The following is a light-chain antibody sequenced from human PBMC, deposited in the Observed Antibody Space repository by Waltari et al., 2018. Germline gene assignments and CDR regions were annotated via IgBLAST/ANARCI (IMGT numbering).Light chain of an antibody. Sequence: QSVLTQPPSVSGAPGQRVTISCTGNSSNIGAGYDVHWYQQLPETAPKLLIYTTQPRPPGVPDRFSGSKSGTSASLASTGLQAEDEAHYHCQSYDNSLSGVVFGGGTKLTVL. J-gene: IGLJ2*01. V-gene: IGLV1-40*01. CDR2: TTQ. CDR1: SSNIGAGYD. CDR3: QSYDNSLSGVV.